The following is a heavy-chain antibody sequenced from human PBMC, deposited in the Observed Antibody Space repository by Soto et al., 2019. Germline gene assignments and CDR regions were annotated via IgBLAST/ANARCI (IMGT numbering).Heavy chain of an antibody. CDR1: GFTFSSYG. J-gene: IGHJ4*02. D-gene: IGHD2-2*01. V-gene: IGHV3-33*06. CDR3: AKKVSHIVLGPAAMLGNLVDY. Sequence: LRLSCAASGFTFSSYGMHWVRQAPGKGLEWVAVIWYDGSNKYYADSVKGRFTISRDNSKNTLYLQMNSLRAEDTAVYYCAKKVSHIVLGPAAMLGNLVDYWGQGTLVTVSS. CDR2: IWYDGSNK.